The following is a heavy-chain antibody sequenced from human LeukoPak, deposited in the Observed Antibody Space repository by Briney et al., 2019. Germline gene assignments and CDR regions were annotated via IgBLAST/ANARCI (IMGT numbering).Heavy chain of an antibody. CDR3: ARRIAGSGVDY. J-gene: IGHJ4*02. V-gene: IGHV5-51*01. CDR1: GYSFTTYW. CDR2: IYPGDSDT. D-gene: IGHD6-13*01. Sequence: GESLKISCKGSGYSFTTYWIGWVRQMPGKGLEWMGIIYPGDSDTRYSPSFRGQVTISADKTISTAYLQWRSLKASDSAMYYCARRIAGSGVDYWGQGTLVTVSS.